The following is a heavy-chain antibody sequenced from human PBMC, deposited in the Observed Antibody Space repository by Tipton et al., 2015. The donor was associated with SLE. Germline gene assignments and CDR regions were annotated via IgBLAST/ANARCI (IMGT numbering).Heavy chain of an antibody. CDR3: ARASTWSYYYYYMDV. CDR1: GGSISSYY. J-gene: IGHJ6*03. Sequence: LRLSCTVSGGSISSYYWSWIRQPPGKGLEWIGYIYYSGSTNYNPSLKSRVTISVDTSKNQFSLKLSSVTAADTAVYYCARASTWSYYYYYMDVWGKGTTVTVSS. CDR2: IYYSGST. D-gene: IGHD3-3*01. V-gene: IGHV4-59*01.